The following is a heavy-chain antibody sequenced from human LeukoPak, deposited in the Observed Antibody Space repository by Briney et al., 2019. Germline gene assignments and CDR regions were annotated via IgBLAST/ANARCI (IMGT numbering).Heavy chain of an antibody. CDR1: GFTFSSYA. V-gene: IGHV3-23*01. CDR2: FSGSGGST. J-gene: IGHJ4*02. Sequence: ARSLTLSCAASGFTFSSYAMSCVRQAPGKGMGWVSAFSGSGGSTYYADSVKGRFPISRDNSKNTLFLQMNSLRAEDTAVYYCARGGYFDSSGRHIDYWGQGTLVTVSS. CDR3: ARGGYFDSSGRHIDY. D-gene: IGHD3-22*01.